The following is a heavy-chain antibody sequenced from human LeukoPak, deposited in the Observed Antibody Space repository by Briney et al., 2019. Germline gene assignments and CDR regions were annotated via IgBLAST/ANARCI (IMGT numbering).Heavy chain of an antibody. J-gene: IGHJ1*01. CDR2: ISYDGNNK. CDR1: GFTSSA. V-gene: IGHV3-30-3*02. Sequence: GRSLRLSCAASGFTSSAMHWVRQAPGKGLEWVAVISYDGNNKYYADSVKGRFTVSRDNSNNTLYLQMNSLRPEDTAVYYCAKISTSTNCCLEGSQHWGQGTLVTVSS. CDR3: AKISTSTNCCLEGSQH. D-gene: IGHD2-2*01.